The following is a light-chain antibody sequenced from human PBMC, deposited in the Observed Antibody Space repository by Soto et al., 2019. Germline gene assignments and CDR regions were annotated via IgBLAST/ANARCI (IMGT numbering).Light chain of an antibody. CDR3: QQSYSTLA. CDR1: QSISSY. J-gene: IGKJ3*01. Sequence: DIQMTQSPSSLSASVGDRVTITCRASQSISSYLNLYQQKPGKAPNFLIYAASNLQSGVPSRFSGSGSGTEFTLTISSLQPEDFSPYYCQQSYSTLAFGPGTKVEIK. CDR2: AAS. V-gene: IGKV1-39*01.